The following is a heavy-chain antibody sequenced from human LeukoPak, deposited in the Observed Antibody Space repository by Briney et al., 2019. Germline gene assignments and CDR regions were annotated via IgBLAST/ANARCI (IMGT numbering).Heavy chain of an antibody. CDR2: IWYDRSNE. CDR1: GFTFSSYG. Sequence: GGSLRLSCAASGFTFSSYGMHWVRQAPGKGLEWVAVIWYDRSNEYYGDSVKGRFTISRDNAKNSLYLQMNSLRAEDTAVYYCARVSSSQADYWGQGTLVTVSS. D-gene: IGHD6-13*01. CDR3: ARVSSSQADY. V-gene: IGHV3-33*01. J-gene: IGHJ4*02.